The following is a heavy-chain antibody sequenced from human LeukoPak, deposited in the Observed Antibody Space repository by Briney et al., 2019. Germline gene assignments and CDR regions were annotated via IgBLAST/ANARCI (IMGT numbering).Heavy chain of an antibody. CDR1: GGSMSSSNYY. J-gene: IGHJ5*02. D-gene: IGHD4-17*01. Sequence: PSETLSLTCSVSGGSMSSSNYYWGWIRQPPGKGLEWIGSIFYSGSSYYNPSLKSRVTISIHASKNQFSLKLGSVTAADTAVYYCARGVGGFDPWGQGTLVTVSS. V-gene: IGHV4-39*07. CDR2: IFYSGSS. CDR3: ARGVGGFDP.